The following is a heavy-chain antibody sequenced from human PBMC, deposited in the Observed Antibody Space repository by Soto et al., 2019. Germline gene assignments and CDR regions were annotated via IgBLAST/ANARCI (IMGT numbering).Heavy chain of an antibody. V-gene: IGHV3-21*01. CDR2: ISSSSSYI. CDR1: GFTFSSYS. J-gene: IGHJ3*02. Sequence: GGSLRLSCAASGFTFSSYSMNWVRQAPGKGLEWVSSISSSSSYIYYADSVKGRFTISRDNAKNSLYLQMNSLRAEDTAVYYCARDIVITFGGVIARGAFDIWGQGTMVTVSS. D-gene: IGHD3-16*02. CDR3: ARDIVITFGGVIARGAFDI.